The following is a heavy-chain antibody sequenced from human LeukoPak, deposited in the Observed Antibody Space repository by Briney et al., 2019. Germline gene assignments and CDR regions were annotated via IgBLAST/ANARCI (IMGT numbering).Heavy chain of an antibody. CDR1: GYSISSGYY. V-gene: IGHV4-38-2*01. CDR3: ARRIVVVPAAIRNGDAFDI. Sequence: SETLSLTCAVSGYSISSGYYWGWIRQPPGRGLEWIGSIYYSGSTYYNPSLRSRVTISMDTSKNQFSLRLNSATAADTALYYCARRIVVVPAAIRNGDAFDIWGQGTMVTVSS. J-gene: IGHJ3*02. D-gene: IGHD2-2*01. CDR2: IYYSGST.